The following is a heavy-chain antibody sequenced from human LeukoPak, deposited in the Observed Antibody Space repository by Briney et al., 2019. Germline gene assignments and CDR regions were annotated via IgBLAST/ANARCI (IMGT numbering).Heavy chain of an antibody. D-gene: IGHD2-15*01. CDR2: ISAYNGDT. J-gene: IGHJ4*02. CDR1: GYTFTSYG. CDR3: ARDDCTGGSCYKSFDY. Sequence: ASVKVSCKASGYTFTSYGISWVRQAPGQGLEWMGWISAYNGDTNYAQKLQGRVTMTTDASTNTAYMELRSLRYEDTAVYYCARDDCTGGSCYKSFDYWGQGTLVTVSS. V-gene: IGHV1-18*01.